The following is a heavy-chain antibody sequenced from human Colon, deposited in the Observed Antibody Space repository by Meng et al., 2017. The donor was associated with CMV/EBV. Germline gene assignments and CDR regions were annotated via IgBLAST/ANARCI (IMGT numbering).Heavy chain of an antibody. D-gene: IGHD2/OR15-2a*01. CDR2: ISGSGGST. J-gene: IGHJ5*02. Sequence: GESLKISCAASGFTFSSYAMSWVRQAPGKGLEWVSAISGSGGSTYYADSVKGRFTISRYNSKNTLYLQMNSLRAEDTAVYYCAKGRNFIDPWGQGTLVTVSS. CDR3: AKGRNFIDP. CDR1: GFTFSSYA. V-gene: IGHV3-23*01.